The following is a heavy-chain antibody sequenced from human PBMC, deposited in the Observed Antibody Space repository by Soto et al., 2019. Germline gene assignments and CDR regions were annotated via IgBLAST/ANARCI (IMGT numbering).Heavy chain of an antibody. CDR3: AKPSSGSNYFDY. Sequence: QVQLVESGGGVVQPGGSLRLSCGASGFTFSYYAMHWVRQSPGRWLEWVALISYGGTNKYYADSVKGRFTISRDNSKNTLYLQMNSLRTEDTAVYYCAKPSSGSNYFDYWGQGTLVTVSS. CDR1: GFTFSYYA. CDR2: ISYGGTNK. J-gene: IGHJ4*02. D-gene: IGHD1-26*01. V-gene: IGHV3-30*18.